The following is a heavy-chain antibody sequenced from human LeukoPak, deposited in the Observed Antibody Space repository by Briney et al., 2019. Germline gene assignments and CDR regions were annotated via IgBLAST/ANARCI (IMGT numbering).Heavy chain of an antibody. CDR2: IKQDGSEK. J-gene: IGHJ4*02. V-gene: IGHV3-7*01. CDR3: ARDLGGLGYYFDY. Sequence: GGSLRLSCAASGFTFSSYWMSWVRQAPGKGLEWVANIKQDGSEKYYVDSVKGRFTISRDNAKNSLYLQMNSLRAEDTAVYYCARDLGGLGYYFDYWGQGTLVTVSS. CDR1: GFTFSSYW. D-gene: IGHD7-27*01.